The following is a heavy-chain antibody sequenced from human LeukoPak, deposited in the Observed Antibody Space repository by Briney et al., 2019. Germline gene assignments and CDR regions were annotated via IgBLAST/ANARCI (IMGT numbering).Heavy chain of an antibody. V-gene: IGHV3-23*01. J-gene: IGHJ1*01. CDR2: ISGSGGST. Sequence: GGSLRLSCAASGFTLSSYAMSWVRQAPGKGLKWVSAISGSGGSTYYADSVKGRFTISRDNSKNTLYLQMNSLRAEDTAVYYCAKAPYSSSWYGSYFQHWGQGTLVTVSS. D-gene: IGHD6-13*01. CDR1: GFTLSSYA. CDR3: AKAPYSSSWYGSYFQH.